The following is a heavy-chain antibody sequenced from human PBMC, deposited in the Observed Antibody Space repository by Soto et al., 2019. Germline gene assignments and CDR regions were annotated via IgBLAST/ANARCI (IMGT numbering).Heavy chain of an antibody. J-gene: IGHJ6*02. CDR3: AGVSWFRGMDV. D-gene: IGHD3-10*01. V-gene: IGHV6-1*01. CDR1: GDSVSSNSAA. Sequence: QTLTHTCTISGDSVSSNSAAFNLVRQSPSRGLEWLGRTYYRSNWSNDYAVSVKSRITIDPDTSKNQFSLHLYSVTPEDTAVYYCAGVSWFRGMDVWGQGTPVTVSS. CDR2: TYYRSNWSN.